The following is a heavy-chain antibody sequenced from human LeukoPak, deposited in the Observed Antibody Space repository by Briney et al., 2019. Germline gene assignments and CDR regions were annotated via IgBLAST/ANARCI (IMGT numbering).Heavy chain of an antibody. J-gene: IGHJ5*02. V-gene: IGHV5-51*01. Sequence: GESLKISCKGSGYSFTSYWIGWVRQMPGKGREWMGIIYPGDSDTRYSPSFQGQVTISADKSISTAYLQWSSLKASDTAMYYCARHGLITFGGVSWFDPWGQGTLVTVSS. CDR1: GYSFTSYW. D-gene: IGHD3-16*01. CDR3: ARHGLITFGGVSWFDP. CDR2: IYPGDSDT.